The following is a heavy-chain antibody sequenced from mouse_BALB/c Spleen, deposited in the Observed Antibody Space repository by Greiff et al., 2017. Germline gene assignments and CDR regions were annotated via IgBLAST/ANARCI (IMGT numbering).Heavy chain of an antibody. V-gene: IGHV5-17*02. D-gene: IGHD1-1*01. CDR2: ISSGSSTI. CDR1: GFTFSSFG. Sequence: EVKLVESGGGLVKPGGSLKLSCAASGFTFSSFGMHWVRQAPEKGLEWVAYISSGSSTIYYADTVKGRFTISRDNPKNTLFLQMTSLRSEDTAMYYCARDGINVMDYWGQGTTLTVSS. J-gene: IGHJ2*01. CDR3: ARDGINVMDY.